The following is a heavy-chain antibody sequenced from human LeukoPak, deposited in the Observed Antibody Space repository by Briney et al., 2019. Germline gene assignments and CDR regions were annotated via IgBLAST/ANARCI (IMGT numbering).Heavy chain of an antibody. Sequence: QPGGSLRLSCAASGFTFSSYSMNWVRPAPGKGLESVSYISSSSTTIYYADSEKGRFTISRDYAKNSLYLQMNSLRDEDTAVYYVARDVGATLGYFDYWGQGTLVTVSS. V-gene: IGHV3-48*02. CDR1: GFTFSSYS. CDR2: ISSSSTTI. J-gene: IGHJ4*02. D-gene: IGHD1-26*01. CDR3: ARDVGATLGYFDY.